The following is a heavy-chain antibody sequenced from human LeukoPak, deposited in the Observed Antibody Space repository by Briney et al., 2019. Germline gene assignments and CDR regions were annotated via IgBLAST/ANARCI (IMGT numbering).Heavy chain of an antibody. Sequence: PSETLSLTCTVSGYSISSGYYWSWIRQPAGKGLEWIGRIYTSGSTNYNPSLKRRVTMSVDTSKNQFSLKLSSVTAADTAVYYCARESSIAARLDAFDIWGQGTMVTVSS. CDR1: GYSISSGYY. CDR3: ARESSIAARLDAFDI. J-gene: IGHJ3*02. CDR2: IYTSGST. V-gene: IGHV4-4*07. D-gene: IGHD6-6*01.